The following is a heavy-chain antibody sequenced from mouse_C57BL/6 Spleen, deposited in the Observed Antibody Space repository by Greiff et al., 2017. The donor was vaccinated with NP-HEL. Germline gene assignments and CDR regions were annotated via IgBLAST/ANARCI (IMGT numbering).Heavy chain of an antibody. CDR3: AREYHDNDYDGVFDY. V-gene: IGHV1-53*01. CDR2: INPSNGGT. CDR1: GYTFTSYW. J-gene: IGHJ2*01. Sequence: VQLKQSGTELVKPGASVKLSCKASGYTFTSYWMHWVKQRPGQGLEWIGNINPSNGGTNYNEKFKSKATLTADKSSSTAYMQLSSLTSEDSAVYYCAREYHDNDYDGVFDYWGQGTTLTVSS. D-gene: IGHD2-4*01.